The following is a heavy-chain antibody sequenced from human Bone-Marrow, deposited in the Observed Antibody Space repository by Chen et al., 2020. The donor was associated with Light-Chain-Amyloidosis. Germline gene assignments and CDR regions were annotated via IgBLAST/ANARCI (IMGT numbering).Heavy chain of an antibody. V-gene: IGHV3-23*01. Sequence: EVQLLESGGGLVQPGGSLRLSCAASGFTFSSYAMSWVRRAPGKGLEWVSAISGSGGSTYYADSVKGRFTISRDNSKNTLYLQMNSLRAEDTAVYYCAKFKVDFWSGFPPHFDYWGQGTLVTVSS. J-gene: IGHJ4*02. CDR1: GFTFSSYA. CDR2: ISGSGGST. CDR3: AKFKVDFWSGFPPHFDY. D-gene: IGHD3-3*01.